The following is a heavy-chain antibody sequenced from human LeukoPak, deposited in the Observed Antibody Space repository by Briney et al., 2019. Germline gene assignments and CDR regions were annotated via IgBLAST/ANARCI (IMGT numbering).Heavy chain of an antibody. J-gene: IGHJ4*02. CDR1: GFTFSSYA. CDR2: ISGSGGST. Sequence: GGSLRLSCAASGFTFSSYAMSWVRQAPGEGLEWVSAISGSGGSTYYADSVKGRFTISRDNSKNTLYLQMNSLRAEDTAVYYCANSRLGYCSSTSCYTADYWGQGALVTVSS. V-gene: IGHV3-23*01. D-gene: IGHD2-2*02. CDR3: ANSRLGYCSSTSCYTADY.